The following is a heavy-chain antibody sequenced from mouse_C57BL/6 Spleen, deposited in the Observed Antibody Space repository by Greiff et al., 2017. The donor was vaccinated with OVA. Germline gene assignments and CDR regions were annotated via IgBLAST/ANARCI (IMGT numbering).Heavy chain of an antibody. CDR2: INPSNGGT. V-gene: IGHV1-53*01. CDR1: GYTFTSYW. CDR3: ARERIFITTVDDYDGPHYYAMDY. J-gene: IGHJ4*01. D-gene: IGHD1-1*01. Sequence: QVQLQQPGTDLVKPGASVKLSCKASGYTFTSYWMHWVKQRPGQGLEWIGNINPSNGGTNYNEKFKSKATLTVDKSSSTAYMQLSSLTSEDSAVYYCARERIFITTVDDYDGPHYYAMDYWGQGTSVTVSS.